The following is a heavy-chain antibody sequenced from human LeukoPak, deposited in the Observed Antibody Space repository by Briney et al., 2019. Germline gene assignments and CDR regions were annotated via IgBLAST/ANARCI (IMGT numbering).Heavy chain of an antibody. CDR3: ARDRSDILTGYYTY. J-gene: IGHJ4*02. CDR2: IYYSGST. Sequence: SETLSLTCTVSGGSISSSSYYWGWIRQPPGKGLEWIGSIYYSGSTYYNPSLKSRVTISVDTSKNQFSLKLSSVTAADTAVYYCARDRSDILTGYYTYWGQGTLVTVSS. CDR1: GGSISSSSYY. D-gene: IGHD3-9*01. V-gene: IGHV4-39*07.